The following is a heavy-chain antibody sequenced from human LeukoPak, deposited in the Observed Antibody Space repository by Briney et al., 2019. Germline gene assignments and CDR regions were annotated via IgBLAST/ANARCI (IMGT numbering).Heavy chain of an antibody. CDR2: TYYRSKWYN. CDR3: ARELPLWFGELLPPYYMDV. Sequence: SQTLSLTCAISGDSVSSNSAAWNWIRQSPSRGLEWLGRTYYRSKWYNDYAVSVKSRITINPDTSKNQFSLQLNSVTPEDTAVYYCARELPLWFGELLPPYYMDVWGKGTTVTISS. J-gene: IGHJ6*03. V-gene: IGHV6-1*01. CDR1: GDSVSSNSAA. D-gene: IGHD3-10*01.